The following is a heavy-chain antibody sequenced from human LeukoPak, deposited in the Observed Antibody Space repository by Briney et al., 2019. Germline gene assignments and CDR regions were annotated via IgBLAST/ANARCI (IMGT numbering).Heavy chain of an antibody. D-gene: IGHD6-13*01. Sequence: GGSLRLSCAASGFTFSSYSMNWVRQAPGKGLEWVSAISGSGGSTYYADSVKGRFTISRDNSKNTLYLQMNSLRAEDTAVYYCAKAAAARLLYFDYWGQGILVTVSS. V-gene: IGHV3-23*01. CDR3: AKAAAARLLYFDY. J-gene: IGHJ4*02. CDR2: ISGSGGST. CDR1: GFTFSSYS.